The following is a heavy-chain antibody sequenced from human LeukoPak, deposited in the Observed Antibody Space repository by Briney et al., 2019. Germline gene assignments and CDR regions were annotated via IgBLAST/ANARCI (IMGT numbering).Heavy chain of an antibody. CDR2: IYRSGST. CDR1: GYSINSGYY. J-gene: IGHJ6*03. D-gene: IGHD2-2*01. CDR3: ARGDCSSTICYSPMDV. V-gene: IGHV4-38-2*02. Sequence: SETLSLTCTVSGYSINSGYYWVWIRQPPGKGLEWIGSIYRSGSTNYNPSLKGRVTISVDTSKNQFSLKVSSVTAADTAVYYCARGDCSSTICYSPMDVWGKGTTVTVSS.